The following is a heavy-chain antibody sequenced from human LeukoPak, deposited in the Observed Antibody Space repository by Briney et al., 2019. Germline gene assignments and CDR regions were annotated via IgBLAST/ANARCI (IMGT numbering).Heavy chain of an antibody. CDR1: GGSISTYY. V-gene: IGHV4-59*12. Sequence: KPSETLSLNCTVSGGSISTYYWSWIRQPPGKGLEWIGNIYYSGSTNYNPSLQSRVTISVDTSKNQFSLKLSSVTAADTAVYYCARPIAGSSVWRSFDNWGQGTLVTVSS. CDR2: IYYSGST. J-gene: IGHJ4*02. D-gene: IGHD6-19*01. CDR3: ARPIAGSSVWRSFDN.